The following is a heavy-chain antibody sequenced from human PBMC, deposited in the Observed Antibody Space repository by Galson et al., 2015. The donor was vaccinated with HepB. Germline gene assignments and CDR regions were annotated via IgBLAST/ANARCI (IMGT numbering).Heavy chain of an antibody. D-gene: IGHD3-10*01. CDR1: GFTFGDYA. CDR2: IRSKAYGGTT. J-gene: IGHJ3*02. CDR3: TRVNYGLAFVLLTPHGAFDI. V-gene: IGHV3-49*03. Sequence: SLRLSCAASGFTFGDYAMSWFRQAPGKGLEWVGFIRSKAYGGTTEYAASVKGRFTISRDDSKSIAYLQMNSLKTEDTAVYYCTRVNYGLAFVLLTPHGAFDIWGQGTMVTVSS.